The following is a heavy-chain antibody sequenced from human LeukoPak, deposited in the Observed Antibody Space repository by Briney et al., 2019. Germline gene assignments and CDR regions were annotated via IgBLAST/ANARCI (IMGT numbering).Heavy chain of an antibody. J-gene: IGHJ6*03. CDR1: GFTFDDYG. V-gene: IGHV3-20*01. CDR2: INWNGGST. D-gene: IGHD3-16*01. CDR3: ARDGGSHYYYYMDV. Sequence: PGGSLRLSCAASGFTFDDYGMSWVRQAPGKGLEWVSGINWNGGSTGYADSVKGRFTISRDNAKNSLYLQMNSLRAEDTALYHCARDGGSHYYYYMDVWGKGTTVTVSS.